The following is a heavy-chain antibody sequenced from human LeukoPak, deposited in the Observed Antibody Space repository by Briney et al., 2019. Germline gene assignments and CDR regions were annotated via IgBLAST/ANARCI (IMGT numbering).Heavy chain of an antibody. CDR1: GFTFSSYA. CDR3: AKSYYYDKLAYY. V-gene: IGHV3-30*18. CDR2: ISYDGSNK. D-gene: IGHD3-22*01. Sequence: GRSLRLSCAASGFTFSSYAMHWVRQAPGKGLEWVAVISYDGSNKYYADSVKGRFTISRDNSKNTLYLQMNSLRAEATAVYYCAKSYYYDKLAYYWGQGTLVTVSS. J-gene: IGHJ4*02.